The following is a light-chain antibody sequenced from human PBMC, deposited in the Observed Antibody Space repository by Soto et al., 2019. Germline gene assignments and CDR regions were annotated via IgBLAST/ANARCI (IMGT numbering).Light chain of an antibody. J-gene: IGKJ1*01. Sequence: IHMTQSASSVSASVGHRVTIVCRASQSISSYLNWYQQKPRKAPKLMIYAASSLQSGVPSRFSGSGSGTDFTLTISSLQPEDFATYYCQQSYSTLTWTFGQGTKVDIK. CDR3: QQSYSTLTWT. V-gene: IGKV1-39*01. CDR2: AAS. CDR1: QSISSY.